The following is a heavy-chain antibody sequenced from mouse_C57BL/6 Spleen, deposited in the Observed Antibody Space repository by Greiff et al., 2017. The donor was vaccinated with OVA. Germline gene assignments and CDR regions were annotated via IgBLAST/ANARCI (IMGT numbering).Heavy chain of an antibody. V-gene: IGHV1-15*01. CDR1: GYTFTDYE. CDR2: IDPETGGT. D-gene: IGHD2-10*02. CDR3: TTRRGYGNYGAMDY. Sequence: QVQLQQSGAELVRPGASVTLSCKASGYTFTDYEMHWVKQTPVHGLEWIGAIDPETGGTAYNQKFKGKAILTADKSSSTAYMELRSLTSEDSAVYYCTTRRGYGNYGAMDYWGQGTSVTVSS. J-gene: IGHJ4*01.